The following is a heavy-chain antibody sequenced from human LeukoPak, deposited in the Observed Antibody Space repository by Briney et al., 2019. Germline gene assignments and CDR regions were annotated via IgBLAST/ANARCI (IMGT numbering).Heavy chain of an antibody. Sequence: SQTLSLTCTVSGGSISSGSYYWSWIRQPPGKGLEWIGEINHSGSTNYNPSLKSRVTISVDTSKNQFSLKLSSVTAADTAVYYCARGGYYGSGSYYYWGQGTLVTVSS. V-gene: IGHV4-39*07. D-gene: IGHD3-10*01. CDR1: GGSISSGSYY. CDR3: ARGGYYGSGSYYY. J-gene: IGHJ4*02. CDR2: INHSGST.